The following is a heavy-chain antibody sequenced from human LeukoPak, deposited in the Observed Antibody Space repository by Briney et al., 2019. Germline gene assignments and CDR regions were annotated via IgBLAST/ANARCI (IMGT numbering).Heavy chain of an antibody. V-gene: IGHV3-48*03. J-gene: IGHJ4*02. CDR3: ARGHYTSDWYYFDY. CDR1: GFTFTTYE. CDR2: ISSSGSII. D-gene: IGHD6-19*01. Sequence: GGSLRLSCAASGFTFTTYEMNWVRQAPGKGLEWVSFISSSGSIIYYADSVQGRFTISRDNAKNSLYLQMNSLRAEDTAVYYCARGHYTSDWYYFDYWGQGTLVTVSS.